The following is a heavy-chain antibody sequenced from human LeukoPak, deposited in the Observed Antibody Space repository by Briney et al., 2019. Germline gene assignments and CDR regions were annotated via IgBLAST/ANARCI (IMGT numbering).Heavy chain of an antibody. CDR3: AIQPVARPFDL. V-gene: IGHV3-7*01. J-gene: IGHJ3*01. Sequence: GGSLRLSCAASGFTFRNNWMSWVRQAPGKGLEWVANIKQDGSDKNYVDVVKGRFTISRDNDKNSLPRQMNSLRAGDAAVLYGAIQPVARPFDLWRRATM. CDR1: GFTFRNNW. CDR2: IKQDGSDK. D-gene: IGHD4/OR15-4a*01.